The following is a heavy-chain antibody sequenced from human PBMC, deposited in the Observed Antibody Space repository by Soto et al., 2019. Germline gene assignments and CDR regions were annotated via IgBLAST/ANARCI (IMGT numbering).Heavy chain of an antibody. J-gene: IGHJ5*02. CDR2: INPRSGDT. V-gene: IGHV1-2*06. CDR3: GRDGVGATPLGWFDP. Sequence: QVQLVQSGAEVKKPGASVKVSCKASGYTFIGYYIHWVRQAPGQGLEWMGRINPRSGDTTYAQKFQVRLTMTRETSISTAYMELSSLRSDDTAVYYCGRDGVGATPLGWFDPWGQGALVTVSS. D-gene: IGHD1-26*01. CDR1: GYTFIGYY.